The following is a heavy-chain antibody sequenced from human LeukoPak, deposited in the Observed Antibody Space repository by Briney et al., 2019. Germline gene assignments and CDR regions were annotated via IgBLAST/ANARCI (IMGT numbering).Heavy chain of an antibody. J-gene: IGHJ4*02. CDR1: GDSINSLDL. V-gene: IGHV4-4*02. CDR3: ARLSRGSSAGFDY. CDR2: MYLSGTT. D-gene: IGHD6-6*01. Sequence: KPSETLSLTCTVSGDSINSLDLWSWVRQPPGKGLEWIGEMYLSGTTHSNPSLKSRVTISVDTSKNQFSLKVNSVTAADTAVYFCARLSRGSSAGFDYWGQGILVTVSS.